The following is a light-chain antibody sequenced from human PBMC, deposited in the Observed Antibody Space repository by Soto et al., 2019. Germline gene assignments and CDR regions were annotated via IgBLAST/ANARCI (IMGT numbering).Light chain of an antibody. J-gene: IGLJ1*01. CDR1: ISDVGGYNY. V-gene: IGLV2-11*01. CDR2: DVS. Sequence: QSALTQARYVSGSPGQSCTMSCTGTISDVGGYNYVSWYQQHPGKAPKLMIYDVSKRPSGVPDRFSGSKYGNTASLTISGLQAEDEADYYCCSYAGSYTLFVFGTGTKVTVL. CDR3: CSYAGSYTLFV.